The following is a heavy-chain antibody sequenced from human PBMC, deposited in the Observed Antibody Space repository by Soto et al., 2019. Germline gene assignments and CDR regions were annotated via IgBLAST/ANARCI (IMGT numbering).Heavy chain of an antibody. V-gene: IGHV1-58*01. D-gene: IGHD3-22*01. Sequence: KVSGEASGLTGTMPAVEIALQAGVRRLERIGWLVVGSGNTTAAPNFQDRLAITRDMYTSTAYMELSSLRSEDTAVYYCAVGDYYHGSGYYPPDYWGPGTLVTVSS. CDR3: AVGDYYHGSGYYPPDY. CDR2: LVVGSGNT. CDR1: GLTGTMPA. J-gene: IGHJ4*02.